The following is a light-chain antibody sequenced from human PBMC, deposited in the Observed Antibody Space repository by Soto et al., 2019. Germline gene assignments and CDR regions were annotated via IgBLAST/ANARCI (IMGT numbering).Light chain of an antibody. CDR3: QQYSSSPPEFT. V-gene: IGKV3-20*01. J-gene: IGKJ3*01. CDR1: QSISSNY. Sequence: EIVLTQSLGTLSLSPGERATLSCRASQSISSNYLAWYQQRPGQAPRLLIFGASYRATGIPDRFSGSGSGTDFTLTISRLEPEDFAVYYCQQYSSSPPEFTFGPGTRVESK. CDR2: GAS.